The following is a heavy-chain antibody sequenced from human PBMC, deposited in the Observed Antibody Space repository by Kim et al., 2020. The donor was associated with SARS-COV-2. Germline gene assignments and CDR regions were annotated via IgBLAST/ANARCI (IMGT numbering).Heavy chain of an antibody. Sequence: NPALTSRVTRSVDRSKNQFPLKLSSVTAADTAVYYWARDLPDLHPWAFDIWGQGTMVTVSS. CDR3: ARDLPDLHPWAFDI. V-gene: IGHV4-59*01. J-gene: IGHJ3*02.